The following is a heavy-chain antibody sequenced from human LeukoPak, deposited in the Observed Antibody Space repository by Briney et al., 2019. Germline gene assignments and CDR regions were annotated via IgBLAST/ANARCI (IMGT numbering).Heavy chain of an antibody. V-gene: IGHV4-59*10. CDR1: GGSFSGYY. Sequence: SETLSLTCAVYGGSFSGYYWSWTRQPAGKGLEWIGRIYTSGSTKYNPSLKSRVSMSVDTSKNQVSLKLSSVTAADTAVYYCAREKDIGWFDPWGQGTLVTVSS. J-gene: IGHJ5*02. CDR3: AREKDIGWFDP. D-gene: IGHD2-15*01. CDR2: IYTSGST.